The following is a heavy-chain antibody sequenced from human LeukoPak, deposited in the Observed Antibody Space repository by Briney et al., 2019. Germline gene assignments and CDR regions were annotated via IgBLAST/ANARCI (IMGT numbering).Heavy chain of an antibody. CDR2: IIPILGIA. CDR3: AATRYCSSTSCRHFDY. D-gene: IGHD2-2*01. J-gene: IGHJ4*02. CDR1: GGTFSSYT. Sequence: SVKVSCKASGGTFSSYTISWVRQAPGQGLEWMGRIIPILGIANYAQKFQGRVTITTDESTSTAYMELSSLRSEDTAVYYCAATRYCSSTSCRHFDYWGQGTLVTVSS. V-gene: IGHV1-69*02.